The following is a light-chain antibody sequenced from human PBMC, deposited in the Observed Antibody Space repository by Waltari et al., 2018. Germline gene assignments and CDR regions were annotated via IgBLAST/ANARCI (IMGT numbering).Light chain of an antibody. V-gene: IGKV3-20*01. J-gene: IGKJ5*01. CDR2: GAS. Sequence: EIVLTQSPVTLSLSPGERATLSRSPSESITTNFIAWYQQKPVQAPRLLLHGASIRATGISDFVSGSGSGTDFTLTISRLEPEDFAVYYCQHYGRSAITFGQGTRLDIK. CDR1: ESITTNF. CDR3: QHYGRSAIT.